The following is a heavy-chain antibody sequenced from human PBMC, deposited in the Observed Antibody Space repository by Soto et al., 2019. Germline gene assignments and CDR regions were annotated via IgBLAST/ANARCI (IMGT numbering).Heavy chain of an antibody. V-gene: IGHV3-30*14. CDR3: ARGVRDNSGYFFHYFDY. Sequence: QVQLVESGGGVVQPGRSLRLSCAASGFSFYNYAMHWVRQAPGKGMEWVATLSNDGNYKNYAASVKGRFTISRDNSNNTLYLQMSSLRTEVTAVYYCARGVRDNSGYFFHYFDYWGQGALVTVSS. J-gene: IGHJ4*02. CDR2: LSNDGNYK. CDR1: GFSFYNYA. D-gene: IGHD3-22*01.